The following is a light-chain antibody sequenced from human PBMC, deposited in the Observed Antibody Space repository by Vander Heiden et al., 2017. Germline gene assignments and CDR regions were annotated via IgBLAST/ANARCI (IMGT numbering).Light chain of an antibody. J-gene: IGKJ1*01. Sequence: DIQMTQSPSPLSASVGDRVTITCRASQSISSYLNWYQQKPGKAPNLLIYAASSLQSGVPSRFSGSGSGTDFTLTISSLQPEDFATYYCQQSHSTPWTFGQGTKVEYK. CDR2: AAS. V-gene: IGKV1-39*01. CDR3: QQSHSTPWT. CDR1: QSISSY.